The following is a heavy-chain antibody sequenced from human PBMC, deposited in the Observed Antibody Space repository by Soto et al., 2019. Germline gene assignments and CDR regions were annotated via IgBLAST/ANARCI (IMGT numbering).Heavy chain of an antibody. CDR3: ARRGSSWSHYYYYMDV. CDR2: IYPGDSDT. CDR1: GYSFTSYW. V-gene: IGHV5-51*01. D-gene: IGHD6-13*01. Sequence: GESLKISCKGSGYSFTSYWIGWVRQMPGKGLEWMGIIYPGDSDTRYSPSFQGQVTISADKSISTAYLQWSSLKASDTAMYYCARRGSSWSHYYYYMDVWGKGTTVTVSS. J-gene: IGHJ6*03.